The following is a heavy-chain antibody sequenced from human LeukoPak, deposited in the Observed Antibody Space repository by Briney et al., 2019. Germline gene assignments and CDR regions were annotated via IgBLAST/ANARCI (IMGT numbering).Heavy chain of an antibody. D-gene: IGHD2-15*01. V-gene: IGHV4-59*01. J-gene: IGHJ6*03. CDR1: GGPISSYY. Sequence: SETLSLTCTVSGGPISSYYWSWIRQPPGKGLEWIGYIYYSGSTNYNPSLKSRVTISVDTSKDQFSLKLSSVTAADTAVYYCARAAGYCSGGSCYYYYYYYMDVWGKGTTVTVSS. CDR3: ARAAGYCSGGSCYYYYYYYMDV. CDR2: IYYSGST.